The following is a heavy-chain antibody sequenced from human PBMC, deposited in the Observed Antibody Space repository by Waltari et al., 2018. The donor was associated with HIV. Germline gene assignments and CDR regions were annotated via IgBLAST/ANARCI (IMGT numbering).Heavy chain of an antibody. J-gene: IGHJ6*02. V-gene: IGHV3-13*01. Sequence: EVQLVESGGGLVQPGGSLRLSCAASGFTFSSYDMHWVRQATGKGLEWVSAIGTAGDTYYPGSVKGRFTISRENAKNSLYLQMNSLRAGDTAVYYCARVTLNGGMDVWGQGTTVTVSS. CDR3: ARVTLNGGMDV. CDR1: GFTFSSYD. CDR2: IGTAGDT.